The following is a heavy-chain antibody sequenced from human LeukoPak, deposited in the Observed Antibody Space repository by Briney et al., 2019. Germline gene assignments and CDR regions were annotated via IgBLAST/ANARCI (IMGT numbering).Heavy chain of an antibody. J-gene: IGHJ4*02. CDR1: GFTFRNYV. V-gene: IGHV3-30-3*01. CDR3: AREGYYGSGSPPSLYFDY. Sequence: GGSLRLSCAASGFTFRNYVIHWVRQAPGKRLEWVAVTSSDLNVKLYADSVKGRFTISRDNSRSTLYLQMNSLRPEDTAIYYCAREGYYGSGSPPSLYFDYWGQGTLVTVSS. CDR2: TSSDLNVK. D-gene: IGHD3-10*01.